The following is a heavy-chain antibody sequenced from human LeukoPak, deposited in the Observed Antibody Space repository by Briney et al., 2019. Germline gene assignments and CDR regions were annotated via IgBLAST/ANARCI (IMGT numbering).Heavy chain of an antibody. CDR1: GFTFSNYG. D-gene: IGHD3-22*01. Sequence: GGSLRLSCAASGFTFSNYGMHWVRQAPGKGLQWVAFIRFDGSIIFYADSVKGRFTISRDTSKNTLYLQMNSLRPDDTAVYYCARLQGFHTSCYDTSGETLEYWGQGTLVTVSS. CDR3: ARLQGFHTSCYDTSGETLEY. V-gene: IGHV3-30*02. J-gene: IGHJ4*02. CDR2: IRFDGSII.